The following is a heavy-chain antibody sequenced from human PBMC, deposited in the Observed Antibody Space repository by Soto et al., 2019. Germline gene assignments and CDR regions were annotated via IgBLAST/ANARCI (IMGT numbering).Heavy chain of an antibody. D-gene: IGHD3-10*01. CDR3: ARDPAGEDPQLFLSSAGDFDY. CDR2: ISSSSSTI. Sequence: GGSLRLSCAASGFTFSRYSMNWVRQAPGKGLEWVSYISSSSSTIYYADSVKGRFTISRDNAKNSLYLQMNSLRDEDTAVYYCARDPAGEDPQLFLSSAGDFDYWGQGTLVTVSS. V-gene: IGHV3-48*02. J-gene: IGHJ4*02. CDR1: GFTFSRYS.